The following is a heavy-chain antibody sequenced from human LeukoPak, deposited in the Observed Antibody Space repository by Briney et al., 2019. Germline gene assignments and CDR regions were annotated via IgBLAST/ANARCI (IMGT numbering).Heavy chain of an antibody. CDR2: IYYSGST. CDR3: ARLGSGSYCDY. J-gene: IGHJ4*02. Sequence: PSETLSLPCTVSGGPISSSSYYWRWIRQPPGKGLEWIGSIYYSGSTYYHPSLKSRVTISVDTSNNQFSLKLSSVTAADTAVYYCARLGSGSYCDYWGQGTLVTVSS. CDR1: GGPISSSSYY. D-gene: IGHD1-26*01. V-gene: IGHV4-39*01.